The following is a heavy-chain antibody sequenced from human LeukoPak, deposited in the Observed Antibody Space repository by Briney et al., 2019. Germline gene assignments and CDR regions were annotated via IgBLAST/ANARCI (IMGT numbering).Heavy chain of an antibody. CDR3: ARAKVTKNVDY. Sequence: GGSLRLSCAASGFTFSSYSMNWVRQAPGKGLEWVSSISSSSSYIYYADSVKGRFTISRDNAKNSLYLQMNSLRAEDTAVYYCARAKVTKNVDYWGQGTLVTVSS. CDR1: GFTFSSYS. V-gene: IGHV3-21*01. CDR2: ISSSSSYI. D-gene: IGHD4-17*01. J-gene: IGHJ4*02.